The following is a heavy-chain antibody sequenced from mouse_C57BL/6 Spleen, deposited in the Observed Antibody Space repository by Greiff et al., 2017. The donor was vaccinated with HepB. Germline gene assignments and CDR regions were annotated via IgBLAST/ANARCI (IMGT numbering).Heavy chain of an antibody. Sequence: VKLQQSGAELVMPGASVKLSCKASGYTFTSYWMHWVKQRPGQGLEWIGEIDPSDSYTNYNQKFKGKSTLTVDKSSSTAYMQLSSLTSEDSAVYYCARPKLFTTVVAHWYFDVWGTGTTVTVSS. J-gene: IGHJ1*03. D-gene: IGHD1-1*01. CDR3: ARPKLFTTVVAHWYFDV. CDR1: GYTFTSYW. CDR2: IDPSDSYT. V-gene: IGHV1-69*01.